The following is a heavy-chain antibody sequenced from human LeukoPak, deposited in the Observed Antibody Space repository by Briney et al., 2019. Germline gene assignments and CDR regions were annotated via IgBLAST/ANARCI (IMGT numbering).Heavy chain of an antibody. CDR1: GGSISSSSYY. CDR2: IYYSGST. V-gene: IGHV4-39*07. J-gene: IGHJ4*02. D-gene: IGHD6-6*01. Sequence: PSETLSLTCTVSGGSISSSSYYWGWIRQPPGKGLEWIGSIYYSGSTYYNPSLKSRVTISVDTSKNQFSLKLSSVTAADTAVYYCARERSSSFSFDYWGQGTLVTVFS. CDR3: ARERSSSFSFDY.